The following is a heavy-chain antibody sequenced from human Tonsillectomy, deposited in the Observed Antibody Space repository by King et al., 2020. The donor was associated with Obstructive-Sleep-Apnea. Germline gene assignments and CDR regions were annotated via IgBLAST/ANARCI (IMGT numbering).Heavy chain of an antibody. CDR1: GGSISSYY. D-gene: IGHD5-24*01. J-gene: IGHJ4*02. V-gene: IGHV4-59*08. CDR3: VRHGHGYNQDF. Sequence: QLQESGPGLVKPSETLSLTCTVSGGSISSYYCSWIRQPPGKGLEWIRHIYNSGSTNYNPSLKSRVTISIDTSKNQFSLKLKSVTAADTAMYYCVRHGHGYNQDFWGQGSLVTVSS. CDR2: IYNSGST.